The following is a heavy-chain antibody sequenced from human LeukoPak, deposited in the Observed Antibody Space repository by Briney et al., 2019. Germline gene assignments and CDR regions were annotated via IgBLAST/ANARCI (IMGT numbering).Heavy chain of an antibody. Sequence: GASVKVSCKASGYTFSSYAITWVRQAPGRGLEWMGWISAYNGNTNYAQKLQGRVTMTTDTSTSAAYMELRSLRSDDTAVYYCARAIAAAALGAFDIWGQGTMVTVSS. CDR1: GYTFSSYA. CDR3: ARAIAAAALGAFDI. V-gene: IGHV1-18*01. CDR2: ISAYNGNT. D-gene: IGHD6-13*01. J-gene: IGHJ3*02.